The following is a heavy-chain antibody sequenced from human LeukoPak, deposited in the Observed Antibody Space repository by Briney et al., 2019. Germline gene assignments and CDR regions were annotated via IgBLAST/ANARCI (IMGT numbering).Heavy chain of an antibody. J-gene: IGHJ4*02. CDR1: GYTLTELS. CDR2: FDPEDGET. D-gene: IGHD5-18*01. CDR3: ATDVDTAMGYFDY. Sequence: GASVKVSCKVSGYTLTELSMHWVRQAPGKGLEWMGGFDPEDGETIYAQKFQGRVTMTEDTSTDTAYMELSSPRSEDTAVYYCATDVDTAMGYFDYWGQGTLVTVSS. V-gene: IGHV1-24*01.